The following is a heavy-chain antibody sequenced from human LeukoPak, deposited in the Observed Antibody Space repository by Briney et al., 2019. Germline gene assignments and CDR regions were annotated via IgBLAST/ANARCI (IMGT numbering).Heavy chain of an antibody. Sequence: GGSLRLSCAASGFTFSSYAMSWVRQAPGKGLEWVSAISGSGGSTYYADSVKGRFTISRDNSKNTLYLQMNSLRAEDTAVYYCAKGGIVVVPAAIFGYYFDYWGRGTLVTVSS. D-gene: IGHD2-2*01. CDR3: AKGGIVVVPAAIFGYYFDY. V-gene: IGHV3-23*01. J-gene: IGHJ4*02. CDR2: ISGSGGST. CDR1: GFTFSSYA.